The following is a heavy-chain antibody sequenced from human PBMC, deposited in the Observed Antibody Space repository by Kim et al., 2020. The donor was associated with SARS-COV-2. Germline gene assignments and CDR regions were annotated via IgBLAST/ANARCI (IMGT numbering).Heavy chain of an antibody. D-gene: IGHD6-13*01. V-gene: IGHV3-23*01. Sequence: YAGAVQGRFTISRDNSKNTLYLQMNSLRAEDTAVYYCAKVVGSWYAFDYWGQGTLVTVSS. J-gene: IGHJ4*02. CDR3: AKVVGSWYAFDY.